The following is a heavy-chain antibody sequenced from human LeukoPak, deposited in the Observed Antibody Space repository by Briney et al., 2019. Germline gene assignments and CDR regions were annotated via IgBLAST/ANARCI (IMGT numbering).Heavy chain of an antibody. D-gene: IGHD1-1*01. CDR1: GYTFTNNF. CDR2: INPSGDNT. Sequence: ASVKVSCKASGYTFTNNFMHWVRQAPGQGLEWMGIINPSGDNTWYAQKFQGRVTMTRDMATSTVYMELSSLRSEDTAVYYCARDLLERRGERAFDIWGQGTMVTVSS. CDR3: ARDLLERRGERAFDI. J-gene: IGHJ3*02. V-gene: IGHV1-46*01.